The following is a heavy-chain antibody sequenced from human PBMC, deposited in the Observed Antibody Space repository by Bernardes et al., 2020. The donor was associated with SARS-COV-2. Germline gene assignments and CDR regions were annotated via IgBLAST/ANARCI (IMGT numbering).Heavy chain of an antibody. V-gene: IGHV1-8*01. CDR2: TRLNTGDP. Sequence: ASVKVSCTSSGFSFNSYDVGWVRQATGQGLEWMGWTRLNTGDPEYARKFQDRVTITRDASANTMYLEMSSLTSDDTAVYYCARGKGFSYADYGGWFDPWGQGTLVTVST. CDR3: ARGKGFSYADYGGWFDP. CDR1: GFSFNSYD. D-gene: IGHD4-17*01. J-gene: IGHJ5*02.